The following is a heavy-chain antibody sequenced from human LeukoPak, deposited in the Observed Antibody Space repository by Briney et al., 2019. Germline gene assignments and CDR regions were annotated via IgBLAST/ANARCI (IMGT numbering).Heavy chain of an antibody. V-gene: IGHV3-7*01. Sequence: PGGSLRLSYAASGFTFSRCWMSWVRQAPGKGLEWVANIKQDGSEKYYVDSVKGRFTISRDNAKNSLYLQMNSLRAEDTAVYYCARATRGVASDFDYWGQGTLVTVSS. CDR1: GFTFSRCW. CDR3: ARATRGVASDFDY. D-gene: IGHD2-15*01. J-gene: IGHJ4*02. CDR2: IKQDGSEK.